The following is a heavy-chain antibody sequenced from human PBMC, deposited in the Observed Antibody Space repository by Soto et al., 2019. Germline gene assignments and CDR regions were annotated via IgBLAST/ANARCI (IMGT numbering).Heavy chain of an antibody. D-gene: IGHD2-15*01. J-gene: IGHJ4*02. CDR1: GVTFSSYA. Sequence: EGALKRSCADSGVTFSSYAMGWVRQGPGKGLEWVAVVSIGGSTHYADSVRGRFTISRDNSKNTLYLQMNSLTAEDTAVYFCAKRRGAGGHFDYWRQGALVTVS. CDR3: AKRRGAGGHFDY. CDR2: VSIGGST. V-gene: IGHV3-23*01.